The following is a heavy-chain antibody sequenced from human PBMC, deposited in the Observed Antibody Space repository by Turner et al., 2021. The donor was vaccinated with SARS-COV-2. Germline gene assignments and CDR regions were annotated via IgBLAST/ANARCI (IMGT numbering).Heavy chain of an antibody. V-gene: IGHV3-48*01. CDR3: ARDLGSIAVAN. Sequence: EVQLVESGGGLLQPGVSLRLSCAASGFTFSSYSMNWVRQAPGKGLGWVSYSSSSSSTIYYADSVKGRFTISRDNAKNSLYLQMNSLRAEDTAVYYCARDLGSIAVANWGQGTLVTVSS. CDR2: SSSSSSTI. J-gene: IGHJ4*02. CDR1: GFTFSSYS. D-gene: IGHD6-19*01.